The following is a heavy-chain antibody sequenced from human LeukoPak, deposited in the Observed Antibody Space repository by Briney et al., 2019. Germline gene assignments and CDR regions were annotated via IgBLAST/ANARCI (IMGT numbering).Heavy chain of an antibody. CDR3: ARGRGGSYGGNSGHFDY. J-gene: IGHJ4*02. Sequence: PGGSLRLSCAASGFTFSGYGMHWVRQAPGKGLEWVAVIWYDGSNKYYADSVKGRFTISRDNSESTLYLQVNSLRAEDTAVYYCARGRGGSYGGNSGHFDYWGQGTLVTVSS. V-gene: IGHV3-33*08. D-gene: IGHD4-23*01. CDR1: GFTFSGYG. CDR2: IWYDGSNK.